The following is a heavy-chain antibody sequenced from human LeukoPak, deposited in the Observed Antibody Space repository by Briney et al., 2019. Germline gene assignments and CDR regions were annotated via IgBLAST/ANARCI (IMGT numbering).Heavy chain of an antibody. CDR1: GGSISSSSYY. V-gene: IGHV4-39*07. Sequence: PSETLSLTCTVSGGSISSSSYYWGWIRQPPGKGLEWIGEINHSGSTNYNPSLKSRVTISVDTSKNQFSLKLSSVTAADTAVYYCARVDSSGYQSHYYFDYWGQGTLVTVSS. CDR2: INHSGST. D-gene: IGHD3-22*01. CDR3: ARVDSSGYQSHYYFDY. J-gene: IGHJ4*02.